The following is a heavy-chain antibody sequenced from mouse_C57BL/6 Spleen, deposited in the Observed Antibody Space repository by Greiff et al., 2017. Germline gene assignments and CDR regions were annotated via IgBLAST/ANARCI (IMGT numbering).Heavy chain of an antibody. V-gene: IGHV1-81*01. CDR1: GYTFTSYG. D-gene: IGHD2-5*01. J-gene: IGHJ4*01. Sequence: QVQLQQSGAELARPGASVKLSCKASGYTFTSYGISWVKQRTGQGLEWIGEIYPRSGNTYYNEKSKGKATLTADKSSSTAYMELRSLTSEDSAVYFCARDYSNYRAMDYWGQGTSVTVSS. CDR2: IYPRSGNT. CDR3: ARDYSNYRAMDY.